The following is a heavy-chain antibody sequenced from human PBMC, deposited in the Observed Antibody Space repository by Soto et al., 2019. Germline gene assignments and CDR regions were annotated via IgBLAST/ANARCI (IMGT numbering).Heavy chain of an antibody. CDR1: GYTFTGYY. D-gene: IGHD3-3*01. J-gene: IGHJ6*02. CDR3: ARAARLRFLEWHYYYYYGMDV. V-gene: IGHV1-2*04. CDR2: INPNSGGT. Sequence: ASVKVSCKASGYTFTGYYMHWVRQAPGQGLEWMGWINPNSGGTNYAQKLQGWVTMTRDTSISTAYMELSRLRSDDTAVYYCARAARLRFLEWHYYYYYGMDVWGQGTTVTVSS.